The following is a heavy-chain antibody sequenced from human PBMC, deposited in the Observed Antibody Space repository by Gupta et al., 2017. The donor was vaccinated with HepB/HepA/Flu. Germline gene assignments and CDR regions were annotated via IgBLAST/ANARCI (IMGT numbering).Heavy chain of an antibody. Sequence: EVQLVESGGKLVKPGGSLRLSCAAPGFSFSDHWMHWVRQAPGEGLVWVSRISSDGSIITYANSVKGRFTISRDNAENTVHLQMKSLRDEDTATYYCARERRMQDDAFDLWGQGTVVTVSS. V-gene: IGHV3-74*03. CDR1: GFSFSDHW. CDR2: ISSDGSII. D-gene: IGHD1-26*01. CDR3: ARERRMQDDAFDL. J-gene: IGHJ3*01.